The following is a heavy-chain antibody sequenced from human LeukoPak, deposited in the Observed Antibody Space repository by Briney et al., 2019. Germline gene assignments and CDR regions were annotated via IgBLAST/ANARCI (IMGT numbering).Heavy chain of an antibody. J-gene: IGHJ4*02. D-gene: IGHD1-14*01. V-gene: IGHV3-53*01. CDR2: LYSDGNT. Sequence: SLSPSCAASGLTVITNDVTWVRQAPRNGIGWGSVLYSDGNTKYADYVQVRFNISSDTSKTTLYLDMNSLSPDDTDVYYCARGAEPLAANTLDYWGQGTLVTVSS. CDR1: GLTVITND. CDR3: ARGAEPLAANTLDY.